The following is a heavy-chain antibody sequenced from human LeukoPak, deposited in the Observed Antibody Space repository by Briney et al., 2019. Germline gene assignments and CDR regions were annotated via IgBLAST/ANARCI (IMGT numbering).Heavy chain of an antibody. Sequence: ASVKVSCKASAYTSPNYGITWARQAPGRGLEWMGWISTYNGNTQYAQKFQGRLTMTTDTPTKTVYMELRSLRSNDTAVYYCALPAKGAFFYYYMEVWGKGTTVTVSS. CDR2: ISTYNGNT. CDR3: ALPAKGAFFYYYMEV. J-gene: IGHJ6*03. V-gene: IGHV1-18*01. CDR1: AYTSPNYG. D-gene: IGHD2-2*01.